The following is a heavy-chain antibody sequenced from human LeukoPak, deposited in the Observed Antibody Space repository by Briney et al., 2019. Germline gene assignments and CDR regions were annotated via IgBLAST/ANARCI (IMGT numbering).Heavy chain of an antibody. V-gene: IGHV3-23*01. Sequence: GGSLRLSCAASGFTFSSYAMSWVRQAPGKGLDWVSAISGRGGSTYYADSVKSRFTISRDNSKNTLYLQMNSLRAEDTALYYCARDRTKTYYYDNSGSDVWGKGTTVTVSS. CDR3: ARDRTKTYYYDNSGSDV. J-gene: IGHJ6*04. D-gene: IGHD3-22*01. CDR1: GFTFSSYA. CDR2: ISGRGGST.